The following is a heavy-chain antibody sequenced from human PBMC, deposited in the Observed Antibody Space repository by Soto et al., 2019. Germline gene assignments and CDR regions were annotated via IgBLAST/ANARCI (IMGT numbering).Heavy chain of an antibody. CDR1: GYSFTSYW. V-gene: IGHV5-10-1*01. CDR2: IDPSDSYT. J-gene: IGHJ6*02. D-gene: IGHD2-2*01. CDR3: ARRIVVVPATTYYYGMDV. Sequence: GESLKISFKGSGYSFTSYWISWVRQMPGKGLEWMGRIDPSDSYTNYSPSFQGHVTISADKSISTAYLQWSSLKASDTAMYYCARRIVVVPATTYYYGMDVWGQGTTVTVSS.